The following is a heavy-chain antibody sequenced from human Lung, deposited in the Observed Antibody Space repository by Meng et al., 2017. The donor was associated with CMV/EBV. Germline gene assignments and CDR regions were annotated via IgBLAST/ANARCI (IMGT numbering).Heavy chain of an antibody. CDR1: GFTFSDYY. V-gene: IGHV3-11*01. J-gene: IGHJ4*02. Sequence: GESLKISCAASGFTFSDYYMSWIRQAPGKGLEWVSYISSSGSTIYYADSVKGRFTISRDNAKNSLYLQMNSLRAEDTAVYYCARSGRYYYGSGTPYLGQGXLVTVSS. CDR2: ISSSGSTI. CDR3: ARSGRYYYGSGTPY. D-gene: IGHD3-10*01.